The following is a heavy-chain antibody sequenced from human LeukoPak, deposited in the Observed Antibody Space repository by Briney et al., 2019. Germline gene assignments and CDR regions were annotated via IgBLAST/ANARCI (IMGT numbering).Heavy chain of an antibody. CDR3: AKDDDYGFDP. CDR1: GFTFSSYG. V-gene: IGHV3-30*18. D-gene: IGHD4-17*01. CDR2: ISYDGSNK. J-gene: IGHJ5*02. Sequence: GGSLRLSCAASGFTFSSYGMHWVRQAPGKGLEWVAVISYDGSNKYYADSVKGRFTISRDTSKNTLYLQMNSLRAEDTAVYYCAKDDDYGFDPWGQGTLVTVSS.